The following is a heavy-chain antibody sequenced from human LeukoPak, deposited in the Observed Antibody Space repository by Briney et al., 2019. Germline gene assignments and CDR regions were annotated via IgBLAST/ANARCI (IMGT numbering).Heavy chain of an antibody. V-gene: IGHV3-23*01. CDR1: GFRFSYYG. CDR3: ARAPVTSCRGAYCYPFDY. Sequence: GGSLRLSCATSGFRFSYYGMNWDRQAPGKGLEWVSGISNSGDSTYYADSVKGRFTISRDNSKNTLYLQMNSLRVEDAAVYYCARAPVTSCRGAYCYPFDYWGQGTLVTVSS. J-gene: IGHJ4*02. CDR2: ISNSGDST. D-gene: IGHD2-21*01.